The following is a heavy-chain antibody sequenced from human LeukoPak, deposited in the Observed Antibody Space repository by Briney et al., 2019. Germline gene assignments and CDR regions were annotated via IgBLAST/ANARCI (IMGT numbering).Heavy chain of an antibody. CDR1: GFTFSSYG. V-gene: IGHV3-71*01. J-gene: IGHJ5*02. CDR3: ARGADGVSSNSRGWFDP. D-gene: IGHD2-15*01. Sequence: PGGSLRLSCAASGFTFSSYGMHWVRQAPGRGLEWVGFIRSKTYGGTTEYAASVKGRFTISRDNAKNSLYLQMNSLRAEDTAVYSCARGADGVSSNSRGWFDPWGQGTLVTVSS. CDR2: IRSKTYGGTT.